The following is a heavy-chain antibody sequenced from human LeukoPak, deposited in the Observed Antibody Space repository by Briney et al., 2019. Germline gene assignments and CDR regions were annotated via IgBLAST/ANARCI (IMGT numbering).Heavy chain of an antibody. D-gene: IGHD2-15*01. V-gene: IGHV1-46*01. J-gene: IGHJ6*02. Sequence: ASVKVSCKASGYTFTSYYMHWVRQAPGQGLEWMGIINPSGGSTSYAQKFQGRVTMTRDTPTSTVYMELSSLRSEDTAVYYCARDTVPGYCSGGSCSYYYYYGMDVWGQGTTVTVSS. CDR1: GYTFTSYY. CDR3: ARDTVPGYCSGGSCSYYYYYGMDV. CDR2: INPSGGST.